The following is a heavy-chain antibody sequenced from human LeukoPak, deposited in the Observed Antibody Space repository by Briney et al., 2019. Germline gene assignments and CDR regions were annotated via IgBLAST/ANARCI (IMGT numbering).Heavy chain of an antibody. J-gene: IGHJ4*02. D-gene: IGHD2-21*02. CDR3: AKDIVGGGDDY. Sequence: GGSLRLSCAASGFTFSSYSMSWVRQAPGKGLEWVANIQEDGKKENYVNSVRGRFTISRDNAKNSIYLQMNSLRVEDTAVYYCAKDIVGGGDDYWGQGTLVIVSS. CDR1: GFTFSSYS. V-gene: IGHV3-7*01. CDR2: IQEDGKKE.